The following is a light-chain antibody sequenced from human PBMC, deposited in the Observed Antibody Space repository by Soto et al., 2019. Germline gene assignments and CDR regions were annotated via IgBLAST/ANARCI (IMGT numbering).Light chain of an antibody. V-gene: IGKV3-20*01. CDR1: QSVNTNY. CDR3: QQYGSSPNT. Sequence: EIVLTQSPGTLSLSPGERATLSCRASQSVNTNYLAWYQQKYGQAPRLLIYGAYSSATGVPVMFSGSGSSTDFTLTIIRLEPEDFAAYFCQQYGSSPNTFGQGTRLEMK. CDR2: GAY. J-gene: IGKJ5*01.